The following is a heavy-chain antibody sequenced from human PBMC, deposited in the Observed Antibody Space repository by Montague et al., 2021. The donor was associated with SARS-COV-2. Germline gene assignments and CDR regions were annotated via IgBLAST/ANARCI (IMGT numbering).Heavy chain of an antibody. CDR2: ISSSSSYI. D-gene: IGHD2/OR15-2a*01. Sequence: YLSLSFAASGFTFSSYSMNWVRQAPGKGLEWVSSISSSSSYIYYADSVKGRFIISRDNAKNSLYLQMNSLRAEDTAVYYCVSQEGSIYWGQGTLVTVSS. CDR1: GFTFSSYS. J-gene: IGHJ4*02. CDR3: VSQEGSIY. V-gene: IGHV3-21*01.